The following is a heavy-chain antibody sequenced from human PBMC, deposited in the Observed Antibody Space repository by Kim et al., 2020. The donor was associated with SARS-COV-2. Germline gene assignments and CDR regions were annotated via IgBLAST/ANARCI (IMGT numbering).Heavy chain of an antibody. J-gene: IGHJ2*01. V-gene: IGHV4-30-2*01. Sequence: SETLSLTCVVSGGSISTDGFSWSWIRQPPGKALEWIAYTYHSGDTDYNPSLKSRVTVSVDRSKNQFSLKLSSVTAADTAVYYCVREVDIHWYFDLWGRGT. CDR1: GGSISTDGFS. D-gene: IGHD3-9*01. CDR2: TYHSGDT. CDR3: VREVDIHWYFDL.